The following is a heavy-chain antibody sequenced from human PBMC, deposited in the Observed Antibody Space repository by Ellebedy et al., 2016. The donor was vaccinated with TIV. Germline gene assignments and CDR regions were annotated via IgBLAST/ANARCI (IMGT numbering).Heavy chain of an antibody. CDR2: ISGSGGST. CDR3: AKRVRGSGSSGDY. CDR1: GFTFSSYW. Sequence: GESLKISCAASGFTFSSYWMSWVRQAPGKGLEWVSAISGSGGSTYYADSVKGRFTISRDNSKNTLYLQMNSLRAEDTAVYYCAKRVRGSGSSGDYWGQGTLVTVSS. J-gene: IGHJ4*02. V-gene: IGHV3-23*01. D-gene: IGHD3-10*01.